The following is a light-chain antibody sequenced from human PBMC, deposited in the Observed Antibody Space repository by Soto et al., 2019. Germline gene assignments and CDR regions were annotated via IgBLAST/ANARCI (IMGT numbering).Light chain of an antibody. CDR2: WGS. Sequence: DIVMTQSPVSLPVTPGEPASISCSSSDSLRHSNGNNYLDWYLQKPGQAPQVLIYWGSNRASGVPDRFSGSGSGTDFTLKISRVEAEDVGVYYCMQARQTPITFGQGTRLENK. CDR3: MQARQTPIT. J-gene: IGKJ5*01. V-gene: IGKV2-28*01. CDR1: DSLRHSNGNNY.